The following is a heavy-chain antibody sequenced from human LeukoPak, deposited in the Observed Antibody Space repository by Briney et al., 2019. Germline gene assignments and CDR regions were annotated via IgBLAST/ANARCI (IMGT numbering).Heavy chain of an antibody. CDR1: GFTFSSYE. J-gene: IGHJ4*02. CDR3: AREGYSDVDY. V-gene: IGHV3-48*03. CDR2: ISSSGSTI. D-gene: IGHD5-18*01. Sequence: GGSLRLSCAASGFTFSSYEMNWVLQAPGKGLQGVSYISSSGSTIYYADSVKGRFTISRDNAKNSLYLQMNSLRAEDTAVYYCAREGYSDVDYWGQGTLVTVSS.